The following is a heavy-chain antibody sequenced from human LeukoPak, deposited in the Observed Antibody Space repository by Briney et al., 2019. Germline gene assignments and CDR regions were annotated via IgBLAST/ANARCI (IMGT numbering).Heavy chain of an antibody. CDR1: GYTFTGHY. J-gene: IGHJ3*02. CDR2: TNPNSGGT. CDR3: ARGNGGSPYDAFHI. D-gene: IGHD1-26*01. V-gene: IGHV1-2*02. Sequence: ASVKLSCKASGYTFTGHYMHWVRHGPGQGLEWMGRTNPNSGGTNYAQTFQGSVTMTRDTSITTAYMELSSLRSDDTAMYYCARGNGGSPYDAFHIWGQGTMVTVSS.